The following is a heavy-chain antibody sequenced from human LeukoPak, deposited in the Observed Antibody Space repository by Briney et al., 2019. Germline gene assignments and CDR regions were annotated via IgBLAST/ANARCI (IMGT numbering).Heavy chain of an antibody. V-gene: IGHV1-69-2*01. CDR1: GYTFTDYY. CDR2: VDPEDGET. D-gene: IGHD3-16*01. J-gene: IGHJ4*02. Sequence: ASVKISCKVSGYTFTDYYMHWVQQAPGKGLGWMGLVDPEDGETIYAEKFQGRVTITADTSTDTAYMEPSSLRSEDTAVYYCATARIMITFGGAAPRQDNDYWGQGTLVTVSS. CDR3: ATARIMITFGGAAPRQDNDY.